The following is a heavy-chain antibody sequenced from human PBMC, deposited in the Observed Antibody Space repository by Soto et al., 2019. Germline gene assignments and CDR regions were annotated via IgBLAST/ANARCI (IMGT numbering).Heavy chain of an antibody. Sequence: QVQLQESGPGLVKPSETLSLTCTVSGGSISSYYWSWIRHPPGKGLEWIGYIYYSGSTNYNPSLKSRVTISVDTSKNQFSLALSSVTAADTAVYYCATQMVRGVTYFDYWGQGTLVTVSS. V-gene: IGHV4-59*01. CDR1: GGSISSYY. CDR2: IYYSGST. CDR3: ATQMVRGVTYFDY. J-gene: IGHJ4*02. D-gene: IGHD3-10*01.